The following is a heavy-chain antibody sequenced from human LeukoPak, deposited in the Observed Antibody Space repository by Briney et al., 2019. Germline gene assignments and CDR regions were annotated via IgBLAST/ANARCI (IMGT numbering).Heavy chain of an antibody. V-gene: IGHV4-4*07. D-gene: IGHD6-13*01. J-gene: IGHJ4*02. Sequence: SETLSLTCIVSGGSISSYYWSWIRQPAGKGLEWIGRMNFSRTPKYNPALESRVIMSVDTSKNQFSLKLTSVTAADTAVYYCARDAAIGAAGVFDSWGQGTLVIVSS. CDR2: MNFSRTP. CDR3: ARDAAIGAAGVFDS. CDR1: GGSISSYY.